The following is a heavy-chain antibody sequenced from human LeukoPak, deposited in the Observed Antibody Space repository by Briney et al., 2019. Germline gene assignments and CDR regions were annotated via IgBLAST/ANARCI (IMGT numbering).Heavy chain of an antibody. J-gene: IGHJ4*02. Sequence: SETLSLTCTVSGGSISSYYWSWIRQPPGKGLEWIGYIYYGGSTNYNPSLKSRVTISVDTSKNQFSLKLSSVTAADTAVYYCARAVGIDGKSDYWGQGTLATVSS. D-gene: IGHD5-24*01. V-gene: IGHV4-59*01. CDR1: GGSISSYY. CDR2: IYYGGST. CDR3: ARAVGIDGKSDY.